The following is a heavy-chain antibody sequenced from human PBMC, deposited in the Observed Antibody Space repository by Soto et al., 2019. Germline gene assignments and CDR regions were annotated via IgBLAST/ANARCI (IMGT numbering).Heavy chain of an antibody. CDR1: GFTFSSYS. V-gene: IGHV3-48*02. D-gene: IGHD3-22*01. Sequence: GGSLRLSCAASGFTFSSYSMNWVRQAPGKGLEWVSYISSSSTIYYADSVKGRFTISRDNAKNSLYLQMNSLRDEDTAVYYCAREAMIVVVTYAFDIWGQGTMVTVSS. CDR2: ISSSSTI. J-gene: IGHJ3*02. CDR3: AREAMIVVVTYAFDI.